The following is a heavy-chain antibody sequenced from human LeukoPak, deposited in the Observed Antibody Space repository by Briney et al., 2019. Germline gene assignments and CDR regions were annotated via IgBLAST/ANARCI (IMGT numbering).Heavy chain of an antibody. CDR2: MNPNSGNT. J-gene: IGHJ4*02. D-gene: IGHD3-10*01. V-gene: IGHV1-8*01. CDR3: ARGLIRLQYVRMVRGVYFDY. Sequence: ASVKVSCKASGYTFTSYDINWVRQATGQGLEWMGWMNPNSGNTGYAQKFQGRVTMTRNTSISTAYMELSSPRSEDTAVYYCARGLIRLQYVRMVRGVYFDYWGQGTLVTVSS. CDR1: GYTFTSYD.